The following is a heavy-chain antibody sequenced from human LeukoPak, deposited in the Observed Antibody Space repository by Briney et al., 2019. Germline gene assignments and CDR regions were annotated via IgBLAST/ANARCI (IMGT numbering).Heavy chain of an antibody. D-gene: IGHD5-24*01. CDR2: ISSTSTYI. Sequence: GGSLRLSCAASGFIFSSYSMNWVRHAPGKGLEWVSSISSTSTYIHYADSLRGRFTISRDNARNSLYLQINSLRVEDTAVYYCARVQRGEMATFDYWGQGTLVTVSS. CDR1: GFIFSSYS. V-gene: IGHV3-21*01. CDR3: ARVQRGEMATFDY. J-gene: IGHJ4*02.